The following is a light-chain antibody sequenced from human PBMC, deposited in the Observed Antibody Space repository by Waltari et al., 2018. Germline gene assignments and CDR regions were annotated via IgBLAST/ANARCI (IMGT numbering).Light chain of an antibody. Sequence: EFVLTQSPATLSSSPGAIATLSCRASQSVSRYLAWYQQKPGQAPRLLIFEATKRATGIPARFSGSGSGTDFTLTISNLDPADFASYYCQQYSDWPPTFGQGTKLEIK. V-gene: IGKV3-11*01. CDR1: QSVSRY. CDR3: QQYSDWPPT. J-gene: IGKJ2*01. CDR2: EAT.